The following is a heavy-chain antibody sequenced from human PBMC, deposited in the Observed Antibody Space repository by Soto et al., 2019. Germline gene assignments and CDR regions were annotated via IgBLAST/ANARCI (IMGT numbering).Heavy chain of an antibody. D-gene: IGHD2-15*01. CDR2: ISYDGSNK. CDR1: GFTFSSYG. J-gene: IGHJ4*02. V-gene: IGHV3-30*18. Sequence: GSLVLSCAASGFTFSSYGMHWVRQAPGKGLEWVAVISYDGSNKYYADSVKGRFTISRDNSKNTLYLQMNSLRAEDTAVYYCAKAPAAYWGQGTLVTVYS. CDR3: AKAPAAY.